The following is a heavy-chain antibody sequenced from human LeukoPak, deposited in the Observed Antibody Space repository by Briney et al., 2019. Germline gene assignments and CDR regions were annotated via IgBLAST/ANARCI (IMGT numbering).Heavy chain of an antibody. CDR1: GGSISSGDYY. CDR3: ARHSLWGYYDSSGYQP. J-gene: IGHJ5*02. CDR2: IYYSGST. V-gene: IGHV4-30-4*01. D-gene: IGHD3-22*01. Sequence: SQTLSLTCTVSGGSISSGDYYWSWIRQPPGKGLEWIGYIYYSGSTYYNPSLRSRVTISVDTSKNQFSLKLSSVTAADTAVYYCARHSLWGYYDSSGYQPWGQGTLVTVSS.